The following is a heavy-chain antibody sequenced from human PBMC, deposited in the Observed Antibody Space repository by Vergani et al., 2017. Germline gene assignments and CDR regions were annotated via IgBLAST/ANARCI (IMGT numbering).Heavy chain of an antibody. Sequence: VQLVESGGGVVQPGRSLRLSCAASGFTFSSYAMHWVRQAPGKGLEWVSAISGSGGSTYYADSVKGRFTISRDNSKNTLYLQMNSLRAEDTAVYYCALTGTTLVSPFDYWGQGTLVTVSS. CDR2: ISGSGGST. CDR3: ALTGTTLVSPFDY. D-gene: IGHD1-20*01. J-gene: IGHJ4*02. V-gene: IGHV3-23*04. CDR1: GFTFSSYA.